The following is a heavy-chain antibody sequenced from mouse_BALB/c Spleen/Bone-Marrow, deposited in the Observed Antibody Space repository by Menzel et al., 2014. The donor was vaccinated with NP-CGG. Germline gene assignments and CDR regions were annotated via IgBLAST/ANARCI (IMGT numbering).Heavy chain of an antibody. CDR1: GFSLSTSGIS. Sequence: QVTLKVSGPGILQPSQTLSLPCSFSGFSLSTSGISVGWIRQPSGRGLEWLAHIWWDDDKRYNPALKSRLAISKDTSSNQVFLKIASVDTADSATYYCTRVGAAPTPFDYWGQGTTLTVSS. V-gene: IGHV8-8*01. CDR3: TRVGAAPTPFDY. J-gene: IGHJ2*01. CDR2: IWWDDDK. D-gene: IGHD2-10*01.